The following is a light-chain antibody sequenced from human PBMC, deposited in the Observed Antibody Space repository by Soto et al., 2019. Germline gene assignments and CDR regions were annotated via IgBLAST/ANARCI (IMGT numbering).Light chain of an antibody. J-gene: IGKJ2*01. CDR3: QQYDTSIWAYT. Sequence: EVVLTQSPVTLSLSPGERATLSCRASQSVSSSYLACYQQKPGQAPRLLIYGASSRATGIPDRFSGSGSRTYFTLTISRLEPEDFAVYYCQQYDTSIWAYTFGQGTKLESK. CDR1: QSVSSSY. CDR2: GAS. V-gene: IGKV3-20*01.